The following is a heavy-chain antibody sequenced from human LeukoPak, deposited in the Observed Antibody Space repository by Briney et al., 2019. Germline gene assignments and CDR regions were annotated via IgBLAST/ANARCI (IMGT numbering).Heavy chain of an antibody. CDR1: GGTFSSYP. CDR2: IIPILGIA. CDR3: ARGRYYDSSGYLFDY. J-gene: IGHJ4*02. V-gene: IGHV1-69*04. Sequence: SVKVSCKASGGTFSSYPISWVRRAPGQGLEWMGRIIPILGIANYAQKFQGRVTITADKSTSTAYMELSSLRSEDTAVYYCARGRYYDSSGYLFDYWGQGTLVTVSS. D-gene: IGHD3-22*01.